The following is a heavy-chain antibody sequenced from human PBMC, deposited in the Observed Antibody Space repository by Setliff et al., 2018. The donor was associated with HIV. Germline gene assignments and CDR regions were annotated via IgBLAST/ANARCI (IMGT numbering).Heavy chain of an antibody. J-gene: IGHJ4*02. D-gene: IGHD6-13*01. CDR1: DGSISSGGHY. CDR2: IYNSGST. CDR3: ARGESGYSSSWYPLPFDY. V-gene: IGHV4-31*03. Sequence: SETLSLTCTVSDGSISSGGHYWSWIRQHPGKGLEWIGHIYNSGSTYYNPSLKSRVTISLDTSENQFSLKLSSVTAADTAVYYCARGESGYSSSWYPLPFDYWGQGTLVTVSS.